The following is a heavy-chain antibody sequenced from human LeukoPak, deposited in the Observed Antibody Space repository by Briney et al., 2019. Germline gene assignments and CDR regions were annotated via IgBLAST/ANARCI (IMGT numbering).Heavy chain of an antibody. CDR2: IYYSGST. Sequence: PSETLSLTCTVSGGSISSYYWSWIWQPPGKGLEWIGYIYYSGSTNYNPSLKSRVTISVDTSKNQFSLKLSSVTAAETAVYYCARDLRVSSAFDIWGQGTMVTVSS. CDR1: GGSISSYY. J-gene: IGHJ3*02. CDR3: ARDLRVSSAFDI. V-gene: IGHV4-59*01. D-gene: IGHD5/OR15-5a*01.